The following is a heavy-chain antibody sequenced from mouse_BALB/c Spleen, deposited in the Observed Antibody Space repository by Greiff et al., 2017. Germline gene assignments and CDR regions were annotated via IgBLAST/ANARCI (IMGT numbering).Heavy chain of an antibody. CDR1: GYTFTSYY. Sequence: VQLQESGPELVKPGASVKMSCKASGYTFTSYYIHWVKQRPGQGLEWIGWIYPGDGSTKYNEKFKGKTTLTADKSSSTAYMLLSSLTSEDSAIYFCARGGYDAPFDYWGQGTTLTVSS. J-gene: IGHJ2*01. D-gene: IGHD2-2*01. CDR3: ARGGYDAPFDY. CDR2: IYPGDGST. V-gene: IGHV1S56*01.